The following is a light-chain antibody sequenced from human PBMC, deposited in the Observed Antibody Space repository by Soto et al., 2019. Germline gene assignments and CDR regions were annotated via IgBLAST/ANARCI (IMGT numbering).Light chain of an antibody. Sequence: EIVMTQSPATLAVSPGAGATLSCRASQSVGSGLSWYQQKPGQAPRLLIYGASLRATGIPSRFSGSGSGTDFALTISSLQPEDFATYYCQQSYSTPFTFGQGTRLEIK. CDR1: QSVGSG. CDR2: GAS. CDR3: QQSYSTPFT. V-gene: IGKV3-15*01. J-gene: IGKJ5*01.